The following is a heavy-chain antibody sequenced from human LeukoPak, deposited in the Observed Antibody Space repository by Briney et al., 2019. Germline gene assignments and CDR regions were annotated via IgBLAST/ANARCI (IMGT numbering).Heavy chain of an antibody. Sequence: GGSLRLSCTASGFTFSSYAMSWVRQAPGKGLEWVSVISGTGGSTNHADSVKGRFTISRDNSKNALYLQMNSLRAEDTAVYYCAKESGDDSSGYYEVFDYWGQGTLVTVSS. J-gene: IGHJ4*02. CDR1: GFTFSSYA. V-gene: IGHV3-23*01. D-gene: IGHD3-22*01. CDR3: AKESGDDSSGYYEVFDY. CDR2: ISGTGGST.